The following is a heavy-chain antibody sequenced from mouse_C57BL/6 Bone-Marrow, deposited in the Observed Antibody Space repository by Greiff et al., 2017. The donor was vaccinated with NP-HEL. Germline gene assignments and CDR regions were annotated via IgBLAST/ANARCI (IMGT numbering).Heavy chain of an antibody. CDR3: TPNWALAY. CDR1: GFNIKDYY. CDR2: IDPEDGDT. D-gene: IGHD4-1*02. Sequence: VTLKVSGAELVRPGASVKLSCTASGFNIKDYYMHWVKQRPEQGLEWIGRIDPEDGDTEYAPKFQGKATMTADTSSNTACLQLSSLTSEDTAVYYCTPNWALAYWGQGTLVTVSA. V-gene: IGHV14-1*01. J-gene: IGHJ3*01.